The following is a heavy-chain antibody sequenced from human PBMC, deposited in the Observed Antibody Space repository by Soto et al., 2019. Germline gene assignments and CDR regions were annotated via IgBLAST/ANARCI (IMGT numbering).Heavy chain of an antibody. Sequence: GASVNVSCKSSGYTFTSYGISWVRQAPGQGLEWMGWISAYNGNTNYAQKLQGRVTMTTDTSTSTAYMELRSLRSDDTAVYYCASGGWIQLWYGMDVWGQGTTVTVSS. D-gene: IGHD5-18*01. CDR2: ISAYNGNT. V-gene: IGHV1-18*01. J-gene: IGHJ6*02. CDR1: GYTFTSYG. CDR3: ASGGWIQLWYGMDV.